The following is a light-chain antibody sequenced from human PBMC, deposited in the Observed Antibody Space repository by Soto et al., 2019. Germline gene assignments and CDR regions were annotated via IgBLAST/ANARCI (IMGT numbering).Light chain of an antibody. J-gene: IGKJ1*01. CDR3: QQSYSTRPLT. V-gene: IGKV1-39*01. Sequence: DIQMTQSPSSLSASVGDRVTITCRASQSISSYLNWYQQKPGKAPKLLIYAASSLQSGVPSRFSGSGPGTDFTLTISSLQPEDFATYYCQQSYSTRPLTFGQGTKVDIK. CDR2: AAS. CDR1: QSISSY.